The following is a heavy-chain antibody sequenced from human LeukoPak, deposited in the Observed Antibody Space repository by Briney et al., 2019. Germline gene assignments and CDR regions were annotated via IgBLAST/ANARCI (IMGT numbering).Heavy chain of an antibody. Sequence: KTGGSLRLSCAASGFTFSNAWMSWVRQAPGKGLEWVGRIKSKTDGGTTDYAAPVTARFTISRDDSKNTLYLQMNSLKTEDTAVYYCTTGGYCSSTSCYNRADYWGQGTLVTVSS. CDR1: GFTFSNAW. V-gene: IGHV3-15*01. J-gene: IGHJ4*02. CDR2: IKSKTDGGTT. CDR3: TTGGYCSSTSCYNRADY. D-gene: IGHD2-2*02.